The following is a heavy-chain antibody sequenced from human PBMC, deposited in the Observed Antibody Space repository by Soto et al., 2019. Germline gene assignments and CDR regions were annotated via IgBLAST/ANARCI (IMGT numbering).Heavy chain of an antibody. CDR2: VYYTGTT. J-gene: IGHJ5*02. V-gene: IGHV4-59*08. CDR1: GDSISPHY. Sequence: SETLSLTCTVSGDSISPHYWTRVRQPPGKGLEWVGYVYYTGTTMYNPSLKSRVTISLDTSKSQVSLNLTSVTAADTAVYYCARLGGYYQALHHWSRGTLVTVS. CDR3: ARLGGYYQALHH. D-gene: IGHD3-3*01.